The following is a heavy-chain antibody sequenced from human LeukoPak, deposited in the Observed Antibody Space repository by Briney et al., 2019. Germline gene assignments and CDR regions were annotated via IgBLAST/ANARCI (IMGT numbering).Heavy chain of an antibody. D-gene: IGHD1-26*01. J-gene: IGHJ4*02. Sequence: PGGSLRLSCAASGFTFSSYAMSWVRQAPGKGLEWVSAISGSGGGTYYADSVKGRFTISRDNSKNTLYLQMNSLRAEDTAVYYCAKDPEGLVSGIFDYWGQGTLVTVSS. CDR2: ISGSGGGT. CDR3: AKDPEGLVSGIFDY. V-gene: IGHV3-23*01. CDR1: GFTFSSYA.